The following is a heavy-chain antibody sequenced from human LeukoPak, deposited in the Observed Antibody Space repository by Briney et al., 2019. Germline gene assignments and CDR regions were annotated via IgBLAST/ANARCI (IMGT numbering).Heavy chain of an antibody. Sequence: GASVKVSCKASGNTFTSYAMNWVRQAPGQGLEWMGGIIPIFGTANYAQKFQGRVTITADESTSTAYMELSSLRSEDTAVYYCARGSEYSSSLFYYYYYMDVWGKGTTVTVSS. D-gene: IGHD6-6*01. J-gene: IGHJ6*03. CDR1: GNTFTSYA. CDR2: IIPIFGTA. CDR3: ARGSEYSSSLFYYYYYMDV. V-gene: IGHV1-69*13.